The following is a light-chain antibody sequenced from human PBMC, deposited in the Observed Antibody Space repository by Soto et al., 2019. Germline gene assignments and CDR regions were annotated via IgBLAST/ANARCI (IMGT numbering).Light chain of an antibody. CDR3: QQYDTSRT. CDR2: DAS. Sequence: EILLTQSPATLSLSPGERATLSCRASQSVSSSYLAWYQQKPGQAPRLLIYDASRRATGIPDRFSGSGSGTDFTLTISRLEPEDSAVYYCQQYDTSRTFGQGTKVDI. V-gene: IGKV3-20*01. J-gene: IGKJ1*01. CDR1: QSVSSSY.